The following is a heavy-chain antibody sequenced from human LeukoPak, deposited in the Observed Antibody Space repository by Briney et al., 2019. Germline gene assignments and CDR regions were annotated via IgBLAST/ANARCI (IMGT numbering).Heavy chain of an antibody. V-gene: IGHV3-7*04. Sequence: GGSLRLSCAASGFTFSSYEMNWVRQAPGKGLEWVANIKQDGSEKYYVDSVKGRFTISRDNAKNSLYLQMYSLRAEDTAVYYCARGYRDAYNPDYWGQGTLVTVSS. CDR3: ARGYRDAYNPDY. CDR1: GFTFSSYE. CDR2: IKQDGSEK. D-gene: IGHD5-24*01. J-gene: IGHJ4*02.